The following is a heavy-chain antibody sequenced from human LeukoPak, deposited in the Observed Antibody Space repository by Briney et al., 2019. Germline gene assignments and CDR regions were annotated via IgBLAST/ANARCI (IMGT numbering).Heavy chain of an antibody. V-gene: IGHV4-4*02. CDR1: GGSISSNNW. CDR3: ARKIGERTYYDFWSAPFDAFDI. D-gene: IGHD3-3*01. CDR2: IYHSGST. Sequence: SETLSLTCAISGGSISSNNWWSWVRQPPGKGLEWIGEIYHSGSTNYNPSLKSRVTISVDTSKNQFSLKLSSVTAADTAVYYCARKIGERTYYDFWSAPFDAFDIWGQGTMVTVSS. J-gene: IGHJ3*02.